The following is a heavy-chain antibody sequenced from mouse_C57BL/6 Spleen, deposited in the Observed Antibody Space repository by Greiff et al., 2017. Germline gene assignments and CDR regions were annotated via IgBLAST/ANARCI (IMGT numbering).Heavy chain of an antibody. CDR3: VYDYDGAWFAY. CDR2: IWWDDDK. D-gene: IGHD2-4*01. Sequence: ESGPGILQPSQTLSLTCSFSGFSLSTFGMGVGWIRQPSGKGLEWLAHIWWDDDKYYNPALKSRLTISKDTSKNQVFLKIANVDTADTATYYCVYDYDGAWFAYWGQGTLVTVSA. CDR1: GFSLSTFGMG. V-gene: IGHV8-8*01. J-gene: IGHJ3*01.